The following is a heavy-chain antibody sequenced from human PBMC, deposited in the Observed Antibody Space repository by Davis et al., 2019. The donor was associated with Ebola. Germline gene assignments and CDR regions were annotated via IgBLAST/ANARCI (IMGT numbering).Heavy chain of an antibody. J-gene: IGHJ4*02. D-gene: IGHD3-22*01. V-gene: IGHV3-33*01. Sequence: PGGSLRLSCAASGFTFSSYGMHWVRQAPGKGLEWVAVIWYDGSNKYYADSVKGRFTISRDNSKNTLYLQMNSLRAEDTAVYYCARPMYYYDSSGPWDYWGQGTLVTVSS. CDR1: GFTFSSYG. CDR3: ARPMYYYDSSGPWDY. CDR2: IWYDGSNK.